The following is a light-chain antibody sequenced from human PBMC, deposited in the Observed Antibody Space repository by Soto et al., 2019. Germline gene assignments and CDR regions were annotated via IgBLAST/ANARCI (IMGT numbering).Light chain of an antibody. CDR2: AST. CDR3: QPDGSSPYT. J-gene: IGKJ2*01. Sequence: EIVVTQSPSTLSLSPGERATLSCRASQSVSSNHLAWYQQKPGQAPRLLIFASTGRPTVIPDRFTGSGSGTDFTLTISRLEPEDFAMYDCQPDGSSPYTFGQGTKVDIK. V-gene: IGKV3-20*01. CDR1: QSVSSNH.